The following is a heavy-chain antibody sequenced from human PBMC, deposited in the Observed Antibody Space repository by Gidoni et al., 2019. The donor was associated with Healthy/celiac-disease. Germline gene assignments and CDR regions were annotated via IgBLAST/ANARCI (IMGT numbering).Heavy chain of an antibody. CDR2: ISSSGSTI. D-gene: IGHD3-3*01. J-gene: IGHJ5*02. Sequence: EVQLVESGGGLVQPGGSLRLSCAASGFTFSSYEMNWVRQAPGKGLEWVSYISSSGSTIYYADSVKGRFTISRDNAKNSLYLQMNSLRAEDTAVYYCARDLSRDFWSGYYIGWFDPWGQGTLVTVSS. CDR1: GFTFSSYE. CDR3: ARDLSRDFWSGYYIGWFDP. V-gene: IGHV3-48*03.